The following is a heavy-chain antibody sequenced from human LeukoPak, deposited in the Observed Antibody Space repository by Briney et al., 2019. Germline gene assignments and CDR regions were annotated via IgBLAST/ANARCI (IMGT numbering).Heavy chain of an antibody. V-gene: IGHV3-23*01. J-gene: IGHJ3*02. CDR2: IRGSGSKT. CDR3: VKEPRGYSFSFDI. Sequence: GGSLRLSCAASGFPFSTCAINWVRQAPGKGLEWISAIRGSGSKTFYADSVKGRFTISRDNPKSTLYLQMNILRPEDTAVYYCVKEPRGYSFSFDIWGQGTMVTVSS. D-gene: IGHD5-18*01. CDR1: GFPFSTCA.